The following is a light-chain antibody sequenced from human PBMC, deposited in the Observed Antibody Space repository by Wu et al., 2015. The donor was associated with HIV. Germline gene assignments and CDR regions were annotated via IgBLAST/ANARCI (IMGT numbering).Light chain of an antibody. V-gene: IGKV3-20*01. J-gene: IGKJ4*01. CDR3: HQYGTSVLT. CDR1: QSVSSSY. CDR2: AAS. Sequence: EIVLTQSPGTLSLSPGERATLSCRASQSVSSSYLAWYQQKSGQAPRLVIYAASTRATGIPDRFIGSGSGTDFTLTISKLEPEDFAVYYCHQYGTSVLTFGGGTKVEIK.